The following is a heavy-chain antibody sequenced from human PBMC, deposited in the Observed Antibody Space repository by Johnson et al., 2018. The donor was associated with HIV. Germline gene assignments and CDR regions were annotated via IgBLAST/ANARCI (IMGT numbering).Heavy chain of an antibody. J-gene: IGHJ3*02. CDR1: GFTFSNVW. V-gene: IGHV3-20*04. CDR3: ARVWVVEVARGAFDI. D-gene: IGHD2-15*01. Sequence: VQLVESGGGLVKPGGSLRLSCAASGFTFSNVWMTWVRQAPGKGLEWVSAINWNGGSTTYADSVKGRFIISRDNAKNSMYLQMNSLRGEDTAVYYCARVWVVEVARGAFDIWGQGTMVTVSS. CDR2: INWNGGST.